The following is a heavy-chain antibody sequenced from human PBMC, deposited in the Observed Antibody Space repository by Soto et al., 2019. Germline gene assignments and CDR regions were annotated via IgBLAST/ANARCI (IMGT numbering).Heavy chain of an antibody. CDR1: GYTFTSYY. D-gene: IGHD4-17*01. CDR3: ARERSTVTSAYYYYGMDG. Sequence: ASVKVSCKASGYTFTSYYMHWVRQAPGQGLEWMGIINPSGGSTSYAQKFQGRVTMTRDTSTSTVYMELSSLRSEDTAVYYCARERSTVTSAYYYYGMDGWGKGTTVIVSS. CDR2: INPSGGST. J-gene: IGHJ6*04. V-gene: IGHV1-46*01.